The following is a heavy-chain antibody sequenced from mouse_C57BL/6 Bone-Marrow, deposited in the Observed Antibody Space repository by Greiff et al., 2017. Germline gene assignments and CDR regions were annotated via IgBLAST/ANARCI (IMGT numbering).Heavy chain of an antibody. J-gene: IGHJ4*01. CDR3: ARGFQFFYYYAMDY. CDR1: GYTFTDYY. V-gene: IGHV1-26*01. CDR2: INPNNGGT. Sequence: VQLQQSGPELVKPGASVKISCKASGYTFTDYYMNWVKQSHGKSLEWIGDINPNNGGTSYNQKFKGKATLTVDKSSSTAYMELRSLTSEDSAVYYCARGFQFFYYYAMDYWGQGTSVTVSS.